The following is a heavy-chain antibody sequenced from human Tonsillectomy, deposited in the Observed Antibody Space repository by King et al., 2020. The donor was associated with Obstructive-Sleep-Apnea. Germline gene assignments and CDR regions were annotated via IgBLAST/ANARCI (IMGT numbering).Heavy chain of an antibody. Sequence: VQLQESGPGLVKPSETLSLTCTVSGGSINSYYWSWIRQTPGKGLEWIGYISYSGSTNYNPSLKSRVTISVDTSKTQFSLKRSSVTAAYTAVYYCAGYGVGRDGYNRFDYCGQGTLVTVSS. CDR1: GGSINSYY. CDR3: AGYGVGRDGYNRFDY. V-gene: IGHV4-59*01. D-gene: IGHD5-24*01. J-gene: IGHJ4*02. CDR2: ISYSGST.